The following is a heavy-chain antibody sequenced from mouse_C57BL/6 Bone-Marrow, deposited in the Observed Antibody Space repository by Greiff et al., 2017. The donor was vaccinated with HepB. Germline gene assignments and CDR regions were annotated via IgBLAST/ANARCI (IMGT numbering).Heavy chain of an antibody. CDR2: IRLKSDNYAT. D-gene: IGHD1-1*01. J-gene: IGHJ4*01. CDR1: GFTFSNYW. CDR3: TGEDDYYGSSYAMDY. V-gene: IGHV6-3*01. Sequence: EVKVEESGGGLVQPGGSMKLSCVASGFTFSNYWMNWVRQSPEKGLEWVAQIRLKSDNYATHYAESVKGRFTISRDDSKSSVYLQMNNLRAEDTGIYYCTGEDDYYGSSYAMDYWGQGTSVTVSS.